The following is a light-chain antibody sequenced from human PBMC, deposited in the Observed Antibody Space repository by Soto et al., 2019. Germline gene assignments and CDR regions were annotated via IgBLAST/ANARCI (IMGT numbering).Light chain of an antibody. J-gene: IGKJ1*01. V-gene: IGKV1-17*03. CDR1: QDINKD. CDR2: AAS. CDR3: LQHDSYPRT. Sequence: DIQMTQSPSAMSASVGDRVTITCRASQDINKDLAWFQQKPGKVPKRLIYAASSLQSGVPSRFSGSGYGTEFTLTISSLQPEDFEIYYCLQHDSYPRTLGQGTKVDI.